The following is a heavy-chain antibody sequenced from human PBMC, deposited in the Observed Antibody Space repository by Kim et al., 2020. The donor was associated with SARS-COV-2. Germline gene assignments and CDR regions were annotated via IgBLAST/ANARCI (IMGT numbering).Heavy chain of an antibody. Sequence: YADSVKGRFTISRDNSKNTLYLQMNSLRAEDTAVYYCAKDEGDFDWLLGYWGQGALVTVSS. V-gene: IGHV3-23*01. J-gene: IGHJ4*02. D-gene: IGHD3-9*01. CDR3: AKDEGDFDWLLGY.